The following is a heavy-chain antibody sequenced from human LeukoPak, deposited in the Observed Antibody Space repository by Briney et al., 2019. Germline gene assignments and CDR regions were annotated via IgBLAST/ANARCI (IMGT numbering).Heavy chain of an antibody. J-gene: IGHJ4*02. V-gene: IGHV3-30*18. CDR1: GFTFSSYG. CDR3: AKDVVPAAFDY. CDR2: IWYGGSNK. D-gene: IGHD2-2*01. Sequence: GRSLRLSCAASGFTFSSYGMHWVRQAPGKGLEWVAVIWYGGSNKYYADSVKGRFTISRDNSKNTLYLQMNSLRAEDTAVYYCAKDVVPAAFDYWGQGTLATVSS.